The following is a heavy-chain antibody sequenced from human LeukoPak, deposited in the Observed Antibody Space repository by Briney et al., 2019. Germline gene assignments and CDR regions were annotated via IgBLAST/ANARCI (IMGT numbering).Heavy chain of an antibody. D-gene: IGHD5-12*01. CDR1: GYTFTSYG. CDR2: ISAYNGNT. Sequence: ASVKVSCKASGYTFTSYGISWVRQAPGQGLEWMGWISAYNGNTNYAQKLQGRVTMTTDTSTSTVYMELSSLRSEDTAVYYCARSPSGYSGYDPVYYWGQGTLVTVSS. V-gene: IGHV1-18*01. CDR3: ARSPSGYSGYDPVYY. J-gene: IGHJ4*02.